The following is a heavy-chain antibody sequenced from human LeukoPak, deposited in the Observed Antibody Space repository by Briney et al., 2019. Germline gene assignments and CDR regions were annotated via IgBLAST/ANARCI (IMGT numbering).Heavy chain of an antibody. CDR2: INHSGST. Sequence: PSETLSLTCAVYGGSFSVYYWSWIRQPPGKGLEWIGEINHSGSTNYNPSLKSRVTISVDTSKNQFSLKLSSVTAADTAVYYCARRSGYSYGLGYWGQGTLVTVSS. V-gene: IGHV4-34*01. D-gene: IGHD5-18*01. CDR3: ARRSGYSYGLGY. CDR1: GGSFSVYY. J-gene: IGHJ4*02.